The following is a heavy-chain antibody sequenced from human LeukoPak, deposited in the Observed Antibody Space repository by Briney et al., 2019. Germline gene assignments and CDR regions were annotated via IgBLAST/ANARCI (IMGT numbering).Heavy chain of an antibody. D-gene: IGHD1-26*01. CDR1: GGSISSSGYY. J-gene: IGHJ5*02. CDR2: IYYSGST. V-gene: IGHV4-39*01. Sequence: PSETLSLTCTVSGGSISSSGYYWGWICQPPGKGLAWIASIYYSGSTYYNPSLKSRVTISVDTSKNQLSLKLSSLTAADTAVYYCARHEYSGGYYGLSWFDPWGQGTLVTVSS. CDR3: ARHEYSGGYYGLSWFDP.